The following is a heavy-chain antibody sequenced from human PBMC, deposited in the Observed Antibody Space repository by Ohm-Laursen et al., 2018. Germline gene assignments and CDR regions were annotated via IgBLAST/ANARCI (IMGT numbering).Heavy chain of an antibody. J-gene: IGHJ4*02. CDR3: ADMGAAAGNYFDS. CDR1: GFTFSRYA. V-gene: IGHV3-23*01. D-gene: IGHD6-13*01. Sequence: SLRLSCSASGFTFSRYAMSWVRQAPGKGLAWVSAISGSGGSTYYADSVKGRFTISRDNSKNTLYLQMNSLRAEDPAVYYCADMGAAAGNYFDSWGQGTLVTVSS. CDR2: ISGSGGST.